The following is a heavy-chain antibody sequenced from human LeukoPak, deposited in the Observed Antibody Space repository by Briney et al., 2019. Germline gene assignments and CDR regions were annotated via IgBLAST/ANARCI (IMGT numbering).Heavy chain of an antibody. J-gene: IGHJ6*02. V-gene: IGHV4-59*12. CDR1: GGSISSYY. Sequence: SETLSLTCTVSGGSISSYYWSWIRQPPGKGLEWIGYIYYSGSTNYNPSLKSRVTISVDTSKNQFSLKLSSVTAADTAVYYCARDLYSSSLYYYYGMDVWGQGTTVTVSS. CDR2: IYYSGST. CDR3: ARDLYSSSLYYYYGMDV. D-gene: IGHD6-13*01.